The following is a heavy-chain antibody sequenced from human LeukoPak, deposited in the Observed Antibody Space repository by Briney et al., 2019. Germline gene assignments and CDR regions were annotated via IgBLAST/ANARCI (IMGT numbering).Heavy chain of an antibody. J-gene: IGHJ4*02. D-gene: IGHD2-21*01. CDR3: VRLSYSSGDY. CDR2: ISYSGST. V-gene: IGHV4-39*01. Sequence: SETLSLTCTVSGGSISSSSYQWGWIRQPPGKGLEWIGTISYSGSTYYNPSLKSRVTVSVDTSKNQFSLELSSVTAADTAVYYCVRLSYSSGDYWGQGTLVTVSS. CDR1: GGSISSSSYQ.